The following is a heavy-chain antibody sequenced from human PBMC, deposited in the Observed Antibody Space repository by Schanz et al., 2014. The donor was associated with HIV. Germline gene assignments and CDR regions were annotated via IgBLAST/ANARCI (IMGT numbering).Heavy chain of an antibody. CDR2: ISGNGGST. J-gene: IGHJ4*02. V-gene: IGHV3-23*04. Sequence: VQLVESGGGVVQPGRSLRLSCVASGFTFSSFGMHWVRQAPGKGLEWVSGISGNGGSTYHADSVKGRFTISRDNSKNTLSLQMDSLRVDDTAIYYCAKRSGRSFGYFDSWGQGLLVTVSS. D-gene: IGHD2-15*01. CDR3: AKRSGRSFGYFDS. CDR1: GFTFSSFG.